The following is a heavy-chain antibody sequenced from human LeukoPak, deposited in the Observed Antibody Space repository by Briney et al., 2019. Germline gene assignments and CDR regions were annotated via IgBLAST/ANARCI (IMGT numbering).Heavy chain of an antibody. D-gene: IGHD1-26*01. Sequence: GSLRFSCAASGFTFSSYTMHWVRQAPGKGLEYVSAISNNGGTTYYANSVKGRFTISRDNSKNTLYLQMGSLRVEDMAVYYCARVASSGTYGDYWGQGTLVTVSS. CDR3: ARVASSGTYGDY. V-gene: IGHV3-64*01. CDR2: ISNNGGTT. J-gene: IGHJ4*02. CDR1: GFTFSSYT.